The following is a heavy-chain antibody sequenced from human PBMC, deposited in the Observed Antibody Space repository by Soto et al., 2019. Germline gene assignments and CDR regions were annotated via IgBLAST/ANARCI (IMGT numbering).Heavy chain of an antibody. J-gene: IGHJ6*02. D-gene: IGHD3-10*01. CDR2: IYYSGST. Sequence: QVQLQESGPGLVKPSETLSLTCTVSGGSISSYYWSWIRQPPGKGLEWIGYIYYSGSTNYNPSLKSRVTISVDTSKNQFSLKLSSVTAADTAVYYCARDAGRRGLLWFGEWRYGMDVWGQGTTVTVSS. V-gene: IGHV4-59*01. CDR1: GGSISSYY. CDR3: ARDAGRRGLLWFGEWRYGMDV.